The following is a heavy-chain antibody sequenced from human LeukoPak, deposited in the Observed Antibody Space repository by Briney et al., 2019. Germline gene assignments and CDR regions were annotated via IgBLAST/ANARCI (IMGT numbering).Heavy chain of an antibody. Sequence: SETLSLTCTVSGGSISSYYWSWIRQPPGKGLEWIGYIYYSGSTNYNPSLKSRVTISVDTSKNQFSLKLSSVTAADTAVYYCARGQLQQLGTXFDLWGRGTLVTVSS. J-gene: IGHJ2*01. V-gene: IGHV4-59*08. D-gene: IGHD6-13*01. CDR1: GGSISSYY. CDR2: IYYSGST. CDR3: ARGQLQQLGTXFDL.